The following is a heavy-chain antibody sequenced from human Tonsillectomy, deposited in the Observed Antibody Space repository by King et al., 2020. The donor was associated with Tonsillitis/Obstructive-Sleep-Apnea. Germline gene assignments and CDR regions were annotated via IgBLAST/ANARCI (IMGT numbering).Heavy chain of an antibody. Sequence: QLVQSGAEVKKPGESLKISCKGSGYSFTSYWIGWVRQMHGKGLEWLGIIYPVDSDTSDIPPFQGQVTISADKSISTAYLQWGSLKASDTAMYYCARLTTDCSGGGCYLDYFDYWGQGTLVTVSS. V-gene: IGHV5-51*01. D-gene: IGHD2-15*01. CDR1: GYSFTSYW. CDR3: ARLTTDCSGGGCYLDYFDY. J-gene: IGHJ4*02. CDR2: IYPVDSDT.